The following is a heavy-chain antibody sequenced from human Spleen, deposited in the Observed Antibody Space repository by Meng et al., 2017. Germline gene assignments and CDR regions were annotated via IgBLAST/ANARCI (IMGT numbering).Heavy chain of an antibody. CDR3: ARVDYGDYGWNFDL. J-gene: IGHJ2*01. D-gene: IGHD4-17*01. CDR1: GYSITGSYN. V-gene: IGHV4-38-2*01. CDR2: IYQSGST. Sequence: SETLSLTCAVSGYSITGSYNWGWIRQSPGKGLEWIGSIYQSGSTYYNPSLKSRVTMSADTSKNNLSLKLSSVTAADSAVYYCARVDYGDYGWNFDLWGRGTLVTVSS.